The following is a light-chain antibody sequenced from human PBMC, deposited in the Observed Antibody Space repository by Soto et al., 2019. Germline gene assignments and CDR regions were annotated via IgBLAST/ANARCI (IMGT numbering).Light chain of an antibody. V-gene: IGKV3-20*01. J-gene: IGKJ1*01. CDR2: GAS. CDR3: QQYRRSHPSWT. Sequence: ETVLTQSPGTLSLSPGERATLFCRASQRISNNFLAWYQQIPGQAPSLLIFGASSRATGIPDRFSGSGSGTDFTLTIDRLEPEDFAVYYCQQYRRSHPSWTFGQGTTVDIK. CDR1: QRISNNF.